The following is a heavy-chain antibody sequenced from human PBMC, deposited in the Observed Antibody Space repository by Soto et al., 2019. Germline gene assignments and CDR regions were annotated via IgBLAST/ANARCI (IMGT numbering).Heavy chain of an antibody. CDR1: GGSIISSNYY. CDR2: IYYTGST. J-gene: IGHJ5*02. CDR3: ARLNKPGWFDP. V-gene: IGHV4-39*01. Sequence: SETLSLTCTVSGGSIISSNYYWAWIRQPPGTGLEWIGTIYYTGSTYYNPSLKSRITMSVDTSKNQFSLRLSSVTAADTAVYYCARLNKPGWFDPWGQGTLVT.